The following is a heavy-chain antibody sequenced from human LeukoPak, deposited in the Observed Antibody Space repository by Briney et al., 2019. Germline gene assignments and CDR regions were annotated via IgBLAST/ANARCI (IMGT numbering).Heavy chain of an antibody. CDR3: ARDGYSSGWSRGDAFDI. D-gene: IGHD6-19*01. Sequence: SGGSLRLSCAASGFTFSSYAMSWVRQPPGKGLEWIGEIYHSGSTNYDPSLKSRVTISVDKSKNQFSLKLSSVTAADTAVYYCARDGYSSGWSRGDAFDIWGQGTMVTVSS. J-gene: IGHJ3*02. V-gene: IGHV4-4*02. CDR2: IYHSGST. CDR1: GFTFSSYAM.